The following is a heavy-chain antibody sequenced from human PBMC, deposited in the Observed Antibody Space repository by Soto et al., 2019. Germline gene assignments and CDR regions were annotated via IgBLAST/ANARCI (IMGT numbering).Heavy chain of an antibody. J-gene: IGHJ4*02. CDR3: ARDRTSGGLFDY. V-gene: IGHV1-46*01. D-gene: IGHD2-15*01. Sequence: QVQLVQSGAEVKKPGASVKVSCKASGYTFTSYYMHWVRQAPGQGIEWMGLIGPCGGSTTYAQNFQGRVTMTRDTSTSTVYMELSSMRPEDTAVYYCARDRTSGGLFDYWGQGTLVTVSS. CDR2: IGPCGGST. CDR1: GYTFTSYY.